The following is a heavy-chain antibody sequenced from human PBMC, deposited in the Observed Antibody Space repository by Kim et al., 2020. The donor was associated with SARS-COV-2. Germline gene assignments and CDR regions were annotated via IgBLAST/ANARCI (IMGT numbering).Heavy chain of an antibody. J-gene: IGHJ4*02. CDR3: AKLNSWVGYDQYSSSWYSFDS. V-gene: IGHV3-30*18. Sequence: GGSLRLSCAASGFTFSNYGMHWVRQAPGKGLEWVAVISYDGSGKYYADSVKGRFTISRDSSKNTLYLQMNSLRVEDTAVYYCAKLNSWVGYDQYSSSWYSFDSWGQGTQVTVSS. CDR2: ISYDGSGK. CDR1: GFTFSNYG. D-gene: IGHD2-2*01.